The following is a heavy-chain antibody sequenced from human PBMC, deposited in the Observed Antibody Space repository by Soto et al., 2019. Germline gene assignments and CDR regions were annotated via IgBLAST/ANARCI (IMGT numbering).Heavy chain of an antibody. J-gene: IGHJ6*02. CDR2: IYPGDSDT. D-gene: IGHD1-1*01. CDR1: GYSFTSYW. V-gene: IGHV5-51*01. CDR3: ARHLTVQRYYYYYGMDV. Sequence: GESLKISCKGSGYSFTSYWIGWVRQMPGKGLEWMGIIYPGDSDTRYSPSFQGQVTISADKSISTAYLQWSSLKASDTAMYYCARHLTVQRYYYYYGMDVWGQGTTVTVSS.